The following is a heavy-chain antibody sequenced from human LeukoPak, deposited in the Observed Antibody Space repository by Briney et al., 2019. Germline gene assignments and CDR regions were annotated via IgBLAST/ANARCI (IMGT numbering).Heavy chain of an antibody. D-gene: IGHD6-6*01. V-gene: IGHV1-18*01. CDR3: ARDFFWDGSSSPFDY. Sequence: GASVKVSCKASGYTFTSYGISWVRQAPGQGLEWMGWISAYNGNTNYAQKLQGRVTMTTDTSTSTAYMELRSLRSDDTAVYYCARDFFWDGSSSPFDYWGQGTLVTVSS. CDR2: ISAYNGNT. CDR1: GYTFTSYG. J-gene: IGHJ4*02.